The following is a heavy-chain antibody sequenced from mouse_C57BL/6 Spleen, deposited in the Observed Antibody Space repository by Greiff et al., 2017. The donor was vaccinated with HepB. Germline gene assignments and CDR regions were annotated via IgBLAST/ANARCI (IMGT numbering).Heavy chain of an antibody. CDR3: ARFGYGPLYAVDY. J-gene: IGHJ4*01. D-gene: IGHD1-1*01. CDR2: IYPGDGDT. V-gene: IGHV1-80*01. Sequence: VQLQQSGAELVKPGASVKISCKASGYAFSSYWMNWVKQRPGKGLEWIGQIYPGDGDTNYNGKFKGKATLTADISSSTAYMQLSSLTSEDSAVYFWARFGYGPLYAVDYWGQGTSVTVSS. CDR1: GYAFSSYW.